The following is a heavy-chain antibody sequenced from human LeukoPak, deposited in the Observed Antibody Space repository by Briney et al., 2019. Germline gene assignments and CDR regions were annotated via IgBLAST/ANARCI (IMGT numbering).Heavy chain of an antibody. V-gene: IGHV3-23*01. D-gene: IGHD5-24*01. CDR2: IFGYGGGT. Sequence: GGSLRLSCAASGFTFSNYAMSWVRQAPGKGLEWVATIFGYGGGTYYADSVEGRFTISRDNSKNTLYLQLNSLTTEDTAVYYCAKMAGYNSRFDYWGQGTLVTVPS. CDR3: AKMAGYNSRFDY. J-gene: IGHJ4*02. CDR1: GFTFSNYA.